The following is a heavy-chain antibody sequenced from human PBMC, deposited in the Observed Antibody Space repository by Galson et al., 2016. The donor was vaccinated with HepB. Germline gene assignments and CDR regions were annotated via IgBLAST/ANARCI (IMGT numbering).Heavy chain of an antibody. CDR2: IYQTGTA. CDR3: TRGTLGTAATMAFDY. Sequence: ETLSLTCAVSGASISNDYWWSWVRQSPGKELEWIGEIYQTGTANYNPSFTRRATISVDKSKNQFSLRLDSVTAADTAVYYCTRGTLGTAATMAFDYWGQGTLVSVSS. D-gene: IGHD4/OR15-4a*01. J-gene: IGHJ4*02. CDR1: GASISNDYW. V-gene: IGHV4-4*02.